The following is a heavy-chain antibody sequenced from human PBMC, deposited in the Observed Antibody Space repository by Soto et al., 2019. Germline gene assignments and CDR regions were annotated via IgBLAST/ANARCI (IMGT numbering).Heavy chain of an antibody. CDR2: VSNDGTNN. Sequence: VQLVESGGGVVQPGRSLRLSCSASGFTLSGHGMYWVRQAPGEGLEWVAAVSNDGTNNYYGDSVKGRFTISRDNYKNPLYLQMNSLGAEDTAVYYCARGDDTSVYSALDYWGQGTLVTVSS. D-gene: IGHD3-22*01. J-gene: IGHJ4*02. CDR3: ARGDDTSVYSALDY. CDR1: GFTLSGHG. V-gene: IGHV3-33*05.